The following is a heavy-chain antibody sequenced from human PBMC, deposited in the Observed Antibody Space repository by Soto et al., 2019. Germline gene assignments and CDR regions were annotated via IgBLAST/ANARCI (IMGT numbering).Heavy chain of an antibody. D-gene: IGHD1-26*01. Sequence: AASVKVSCKASGYSFTSYVMHWVRQAPGQRLEWMGWINAGNGNTKYSQKFQGRVTITRDTSASTAYMELSSLRSEDTAVYYCARDYLEGPSSGSFDYWGQGTLVTVSS. V-gene: IGHV1-3*01. J-gene: IGHJ4*02. CDR2: INAGNGNT. CDR1: GYSFTSYV. CDR3: ARDYLEGPSSGSFDY.